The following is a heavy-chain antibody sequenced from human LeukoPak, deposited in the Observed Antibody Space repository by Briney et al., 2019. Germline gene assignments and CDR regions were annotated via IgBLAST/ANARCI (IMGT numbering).Heavy chain of an antibody. V-gene: IGHV4-59*01. D-gene: IGHD6-19*01. J-gene: IGHJ4*02. CDR3: AGIAVAGTY. Sequence: SETLSLTCTVSGGSISSYYWSCIRQPPGKGLEWIGYIYYSGSTNYNPSLESRVTISVDTSKNQFSLKLSSVTAADTAVYYCAGIAVAGTYWGQGTLVTVSS. CDR2: IYYSGST. CDR1: GGSISSYY.